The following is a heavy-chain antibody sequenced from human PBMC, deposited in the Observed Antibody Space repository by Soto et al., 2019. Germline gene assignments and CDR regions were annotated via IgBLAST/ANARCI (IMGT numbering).Heavy chain of an antibody. CDR2: IYYSGST. J-gene: IGHJ6*03. CDR1: GGTISSYY. D-gene: IGHD2-15*01. Sequence: PSETLSLTCPVSGGTISSYYWSWIRQPPGKGLEWIGYIYYSGSTNYNPSLKSRVTISVDTSKNQFSLKLSSVTAADTAVYYCARRRGTVPYYYYMDVWGKGTTVTVSS. V-gene: IGHV4-59*01. CDR3: ARRRGTVPYYYYMDV.